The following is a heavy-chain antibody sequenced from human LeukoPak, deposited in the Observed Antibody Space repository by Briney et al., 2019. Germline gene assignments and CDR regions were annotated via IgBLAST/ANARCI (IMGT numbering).Heavy chain of an antibody. CDR1: GGSISSSSYY. Sequence: PSETLSLTCTVSGGSISSSSYYWGWIRQPPGKGLEWIGSIYFRGTTYYNPSLKSRVTISVDTSKSQFSLRLSSVTAADTAVYYCARRGEAAVAGTGGFDYWGQGTLVTVSS. CDR2: IYFRGTT. D-gene: IGHD6-19*01. J-gene: IGHJ4*02. V-gene: IGHV4-39*01. CDR3: ARRGEAAVAGTGGFDY.